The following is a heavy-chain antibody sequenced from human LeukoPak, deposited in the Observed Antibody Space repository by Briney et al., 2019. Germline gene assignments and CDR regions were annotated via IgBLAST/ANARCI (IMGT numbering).Heavy chain of an antibody. J-gene: IGHJ4*02. CDR2: IYTSGST. CDR3: ARDDGYSGYDYYFDY. V-gene: IGHV4-4*07. D-gene: IGHD5-12*01. Sequence: RIYTSGSTNYNPSLKSRVTMSVDTSKNQFSLKLSSVTAADTAVYYCARDDGYSGYDYYFDYWGQGTLVTVSS.